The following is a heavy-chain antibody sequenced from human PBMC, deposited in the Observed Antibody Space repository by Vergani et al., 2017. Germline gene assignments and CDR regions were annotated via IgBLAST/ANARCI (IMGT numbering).Heavy chain of an antibody. CDR3: AKAHRGVWAGY. CDR2: ISYDGSNK. V-gene: IGHV3-30*18. CDR1: GFTFSSYG. D-gene: IGHD3-10*01. Sequence: VQLVESGGGVVQPGRSLRLSCAASGFTFSSYGMHWVRQAPGKGLEWVAVISYDGSNKYYADSVKGRFTISRDNSKNTLYLQMNSLRAEDTAVYYCAKAHRGVWAGYWGQGTLVTVSS. J-gene: IGHJ4*02.